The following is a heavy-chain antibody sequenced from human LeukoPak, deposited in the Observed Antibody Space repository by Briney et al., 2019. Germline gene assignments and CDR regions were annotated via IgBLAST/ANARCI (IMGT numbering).Heavy chain of an antibody. V-gene: IGHV4-59*01. J-gene: IGHJ4*02. Sequence: SETLSLTCTVSGGSISSYYWSWIRQPPGKGLEWIGYIYYSGSTNYNPSLKSRVTISVDTSKNQFSLRLSSVTAADTAVYYCARYVVVTAYFDYWGQGTLVTVSS. CDR3: ARYVVVTAYFDY. CDR1: GGSISSYY. D-gene: IGHD2-21*02. CDR2: IYYSGST.